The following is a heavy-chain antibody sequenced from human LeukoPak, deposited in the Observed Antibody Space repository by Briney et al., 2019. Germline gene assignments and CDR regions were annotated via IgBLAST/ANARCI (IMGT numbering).Heavy chain of an antibody. CDR3: ARHGDYYGSGSRY. Sequence: PSETLSLTCTVSGDSLTGYYWGWIRQPPGKGLEWIGNIYYTGNTYYNPSLKSRVTISLDTSKNQFSLKVISMTAADTAVYYCARHGDYYGSGSRYWGQGTLVTVSS. CDR1: GDSLTGYY. D-gene: IGHD3-10*01. V-gene: IGHV4-39*01. CDR2: IYYTGNT. J-gene: IGHJ4*02.